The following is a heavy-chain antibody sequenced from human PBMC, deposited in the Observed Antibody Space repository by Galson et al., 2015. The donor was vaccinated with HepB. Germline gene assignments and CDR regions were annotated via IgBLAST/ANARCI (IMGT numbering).Heavy chain of an antibody. D-gene: IGHD3-22*01. V-gene: IGHV1-46*01. CDR2: INPSGGST. CDR1: GYTFTSYY. J-gene: IGHJ4*02. Sequence: SVKVSCKASGYTFTSYYMHWVRQAPGQGLEWMGIINPSGGSTSYAQKFQGRVTMTRDTSTSTVYMELSSLRSEDTAVYYCARDRHSGGVWDYDSSGYWYYFDYWGQGTLVTVSS. CDR3: ARDRHSGGVWDYDSSGYWYYFDY.